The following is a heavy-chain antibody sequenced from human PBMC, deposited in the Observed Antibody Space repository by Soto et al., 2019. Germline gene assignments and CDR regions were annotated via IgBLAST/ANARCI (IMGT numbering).Heavy chain of an antibody. J-gene: IGHJ6*02. V-gene: IGHV1-69*13. D-gene: IGHD3-9*01. CDR1: GGTFSSYS. CDR2: IIPLFGTA. CDR3: ASFPPVLRYCDWSIRSYGMDV. Sequence: AVKVSCKASGGTFSSYSIIWVRQAPGQGREWMGWIIPLFGTANYAQKLQARVTITADESTSTAYMELSSLRSEGTAVYYCASFPPVLRYCDWSIRSYGMDVWGQGTTVTVSS.